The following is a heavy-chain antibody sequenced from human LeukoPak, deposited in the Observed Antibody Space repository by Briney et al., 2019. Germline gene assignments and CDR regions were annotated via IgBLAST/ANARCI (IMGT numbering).Heavy chain of an antibody. Sequence: GGSLRLSCAASGFTFSSYGMHWVRQAPGKGLEWVAVISYDGSNKYYADSVKGRFTISRDNSKNTLYLQMNSLRAEDTAVYYCAKDDKYSSSQHYHYYYGMDVWGQGTTVTVSS. CDR1: GFTFSSYG. V-gene: IGHV3-30*18. CDR3: AKDDKYSSSQHYHYYYGMDV. D-gene: IGHD6-6*01. J-gene: IGHJ6*02. CDR2: ISYDGSNK.